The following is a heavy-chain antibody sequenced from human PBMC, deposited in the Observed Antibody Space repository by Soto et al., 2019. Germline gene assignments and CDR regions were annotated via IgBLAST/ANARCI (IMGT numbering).Heavy chain of an antibody. D-gene: IGHD3-22*01. CDR2: ISYDGSNK. CDR3: ASAQGQGYYDSSGYFGY. J-gene: IGHJ4*02. Sequence: QVQLVESGGGVVQPGRSLRLSCAASGFTFSSYAMHWVRQAPGKGLEWVAVISYDGSNKYYADSVKGRFTISRDNSKNTLDLQMNSLRAEDTAVYYCASAQGQGYYDSSGYFGYWGQGSLVTVSS. V-gene: IGHV3-30-3*01. CDR1: GFTFSSYA.